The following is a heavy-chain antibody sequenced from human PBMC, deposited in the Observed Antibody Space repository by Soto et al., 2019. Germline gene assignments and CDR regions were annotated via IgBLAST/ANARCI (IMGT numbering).Heavy chain of an antibody. CDR3: AKDSPLVVVLPH. V-gene: IGHV3-30*18. D-gene: IGHD3-22*01. CDR1: GFTFSSYG. J-gene: IGHJ4*02. Sequence: GGSLRLSCAASGFTFSSYGMHWVRQAPGKGLEWVAVISYDGSNKYYADSVKGRFTISRDNSKNTLYLQMNSLRAEYTAVYYCAKDSPLVVVLPHWGQGTLVTVSS. CDR2: ISYDGSNK.